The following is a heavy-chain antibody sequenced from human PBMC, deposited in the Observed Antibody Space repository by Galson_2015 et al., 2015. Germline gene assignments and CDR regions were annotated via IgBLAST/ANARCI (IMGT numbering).Heavy chain of an antibody. CDR3: AKLVDGSGSYTWFDP. J-gene: IGHJ5*02. D-gene: IGHD3-10*01. Sequence: LRLSCAASGFTFDDYAMHWVRQAPGKGLEWVSGISWNSGSIGYADSVKGRFTISRDNAKNSLYLQMNSLRAEDTALYYCAKLVDGSGSYTWFDPWGQGTLVTVSS. CDR1: GFTFDDYA. V-gene: IGHV3-9*01. CDR2: ISWNSGSI.